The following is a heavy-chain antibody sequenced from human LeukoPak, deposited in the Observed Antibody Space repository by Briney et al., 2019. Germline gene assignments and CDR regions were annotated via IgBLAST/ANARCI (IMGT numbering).Heavy chain of an antibody. V-gene: IGHV3-73*01. CDR1: GFTFSGSA. CDR2: IRSKANSYAT. Sequence: GGSLRLSCAASGFTFSGSAMHWVRQASGKGLEWVGRIRSKANSYATAYAASVKGRFTISRDDSKNTVYLQMNSLKTEDTAVYYCTRPLITYCGGDCYAPDAFDIWGQGTMVTVSS. D-gene: IGHD2-21*02. CDR3: TRPLITYCGGDCYAPDAFDI. J-gene: IGHJ3*02.